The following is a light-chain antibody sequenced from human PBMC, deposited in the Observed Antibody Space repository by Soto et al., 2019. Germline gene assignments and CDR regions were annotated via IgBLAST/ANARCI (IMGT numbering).Light chain of an antibody. Sequence: EIVMTESPLALSATPGPPASISCKSSQSLLHSNGKTYLYWYVKKSGQPPKLXXYEVANRFSGVSERFSGGGAGTDLTLKISLVEAEDVGVYYCMQTIQVPSIAVGQGTRLEIK. J-gene: IGKJ5*01. V-gene: IGKV2D-29*01. CDR2: EVA. CDR1: QSLLHSNGKTY. CDR3: MQTIQVPSIA.